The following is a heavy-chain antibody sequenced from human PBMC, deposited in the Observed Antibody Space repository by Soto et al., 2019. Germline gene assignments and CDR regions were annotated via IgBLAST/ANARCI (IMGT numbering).Heavy chain of an antibody. J-gene: IGHJ5*02. CDR2: IDHSGST. Sequence: QVQLQESGPGLVKPSGTLSLTCAVSSGSISSSNWWSWVRQPPGKGLEWIGEIDHSGSTNYNPSLKSRVTIAVDKSKSQFSLKLSSVTAADTAVYYCARMDEERPNNWFYPWGQGTLVTVSS. CDR3: ARMDEERPNNWFYP. V-gene: IGHV4-4*02. D-gene: IGHD6-25*01. CDR1: SGSISSSNW.